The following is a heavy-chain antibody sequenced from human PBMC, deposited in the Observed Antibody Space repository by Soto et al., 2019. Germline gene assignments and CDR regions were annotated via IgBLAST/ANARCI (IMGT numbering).Heavy chain of an antibody. CDR2: IKSKTDGGTT. CDR1: GFTFSNAW. CDR3: ARDRNITAAGDAFDI. V-gene: IGHV3-15*01. D-gene: IGHD6-13*01. Sequence: PGGSLRLSCAASGFTFSNAWMSWVRQAPGKGLEWVGRIKSKTDGGTTDYAAPVKGRFTISRDDSKNTLYLQMNSLKTEDTAVYYCARDRNITAAGDAFDIWGQGTMVTVSS. J-gene: IGHJ3*02.